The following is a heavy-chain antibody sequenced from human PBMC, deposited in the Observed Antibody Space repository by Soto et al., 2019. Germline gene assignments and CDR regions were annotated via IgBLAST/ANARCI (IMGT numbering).Heavy chain of an antibody. V-gene: IGHV4-59*08. CDR2: IYYSGST. CDR3: ARLFPRVVPAAIYFDY. Sequence: ASETLSLTCTVSGGSISSYYWSWIRQPPGKGLEWIGYIYYSGSTYYIPSLKSRVTISVDTSKNQFSLKLSSVTAADTAVYYCARLFPRVVPAAIYFDYWGQGTLVTVSS. CDR1: GGSISSYY. D-gene: IGHD2-2*01. J-gene: IGHJ4*02.